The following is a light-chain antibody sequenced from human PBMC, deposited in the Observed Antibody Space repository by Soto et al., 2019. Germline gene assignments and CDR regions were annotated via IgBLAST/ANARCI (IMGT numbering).Light chain of an antibody. Sequence: VMTQTPLSLSAAPGQPASISCKSSQSLLHITGETFLFWYLQKPGQSPQLLIYEVSTRVSGVPDRFSGSGSGTDFTLEISRVETDDVGIYYCMQRTQLPPTFGQVTRLEIK. V-gene: IGKV2D-29*02. CDR1: QSLLHITGETF. CDR2: EVS. J-gene: IGKJ5*01. CDR3: MQRTQLPPT.